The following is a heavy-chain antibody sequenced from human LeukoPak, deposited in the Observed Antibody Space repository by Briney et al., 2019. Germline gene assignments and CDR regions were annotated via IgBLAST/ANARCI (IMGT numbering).Heavy chain of an antibody. J-gene: IGHJ6*03. CDR2: IYYSGST. D-gene: IGHD2-15*01. Sequence: GSLRLSCAASGFTFSSYSMNWVRQPPGKGLEWIGRIYYSGSTYYNPSLKSRVTISVDTSKNQFSPKLSSVTAADTAVYYCARVVAATHYYYYYYMDVWGKGTTVTVSS. CDR1: GFTFSSYS. V-gene: IGHV4-39*07. CDR3: ARVVAATHYYYYYYMDV.